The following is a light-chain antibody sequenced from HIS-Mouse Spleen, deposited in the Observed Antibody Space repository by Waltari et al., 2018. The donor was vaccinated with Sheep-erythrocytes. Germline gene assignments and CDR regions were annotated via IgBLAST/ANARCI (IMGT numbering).Light chain of an antibody. J-gene: IGLJ3*02. CDR2: EGS. Sequence: QPALPHPASVAGSPGQPITISFTGPSIDVGSVNLVHLYQPHPGKAPQLMIYEGSKRPSGVSNRFSGSKSGNTASLTISGRQADDEAYYYCCSYAGSSTPWVFGVGTKLTVL. CDR1: SIDVGSVNL. V-gene: IGLV2-23*01. CDR3: CSYAGSSTPWV.